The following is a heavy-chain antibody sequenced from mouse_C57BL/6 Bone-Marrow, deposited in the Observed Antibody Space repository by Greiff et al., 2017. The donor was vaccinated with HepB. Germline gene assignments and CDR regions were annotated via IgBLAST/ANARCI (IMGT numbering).Heavy chain of an antibody. J-gene: IGHJ2*01. CDR3: TLTTVVATPFDY. CDR2: IDPENGDT. CDR1: GFNIKDDY. V-gene: IGHV14-4*01. Sequence: VQLKQSGAELVRPGASVKLSCTVSGFNIKDDYMHWVKQRPEQGLEWIGWIDPENGDTEYATKFQGKATITADTSSNTAYLQLSSLTSEDTAVYYCTLTTVVATPFDYWGQGTTLTVSS. D-gene: IGHD1-1*01.